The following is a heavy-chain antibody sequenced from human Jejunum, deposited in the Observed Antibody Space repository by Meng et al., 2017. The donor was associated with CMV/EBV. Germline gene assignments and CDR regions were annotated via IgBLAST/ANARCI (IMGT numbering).Heavy chain of an antibody. CDR3: AKDPTYMIFAVGIPTYFDY. CDR2: ISGGGGST. CDR1: YA. Sequence: YAMSWVRQAPGKGLGWVSGISGGGGSTYYPDSVKGRFIISRDNSKNTLYLQMDSLRAEDTAVYYCAKDPTYMIFAVGIPTYFDYWGQGTLVTVSS. J-gene: IGHJ4*02. D-gene: IGHD3/OR15-3a*01. V-gene: IGHV3-23*01.